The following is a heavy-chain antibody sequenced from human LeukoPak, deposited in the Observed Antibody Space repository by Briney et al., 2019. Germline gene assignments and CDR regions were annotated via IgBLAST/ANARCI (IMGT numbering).Heavy chain of an antibody. Sequence: GGSLRLSCAASGFTFSSYSMNCVRQAPGKGLEWVSSISSSSNYIYYADSVKGRFTISRDNAKNSLYLQVNSLEAKKPPWNNGTRLKAFKDYYGMDVWGQGTTVTVSS. CDR3: TRLKAFKDYYGMDV. J-gene: IGHJ6*02. V-gene: IGHV3-21*04. CDR2: ISSSSNYI. CDR1: GFTFSSYS. D-gene: IGHD4/OR15-4a*01.